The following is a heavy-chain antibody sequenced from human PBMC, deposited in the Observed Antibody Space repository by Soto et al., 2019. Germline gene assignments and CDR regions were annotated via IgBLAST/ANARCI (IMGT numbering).Heavy chain of an antibody. CDR3: ARTPSPYYDFWSGYYTGMVSWLHP. V-gene: IGHV4-39*01. D-gene: IGHD3-3*01. CDR2: IYYSGST. Sequence: SETLSLTCTVSGGSISSSSYYWGWIRQPPGKGLEWIGSIYYSGSTYYNPSLKSRVTISVDTSKNQFSLKLSSVTAADTAVYYCARTPSPYYDFWSGYYTGMVSWLHPCDKGPLGTVST. J-gene: IGHJ5*02. CDR1: GGSISSSSYY.